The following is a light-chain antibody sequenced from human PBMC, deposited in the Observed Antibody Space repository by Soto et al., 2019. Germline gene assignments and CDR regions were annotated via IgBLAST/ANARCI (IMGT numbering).Light chain of an antibody. V-gene: IGKV3-20*01. CDR1: QSIGSNY. Sequence: EIVLTQSPGTLSLSPGERATLSCRASQSIGSNYLAWYQQKPGQAPRLLIYGSSTRATGIPDRFSGSGSGTDFTLTISRLEPEDFAVYYCEQFLDSPPWTFGQGTTVEI. J-gene: IGKJ1*01. CDR2: GSS. CDR3: EQFLDSPPWT.